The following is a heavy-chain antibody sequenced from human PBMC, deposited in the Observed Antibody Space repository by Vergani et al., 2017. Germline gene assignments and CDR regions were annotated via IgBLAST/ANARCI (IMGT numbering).Heavy chain of an antibody. CDR3: ARHDSGHYDSSYYGLDV. D-gene: IGHD3-16*01. Sequence: QLQLHKSGPGLVKPSETLSLPCTLSGGSISSSSHFWGWLRQTPGKGLEWIGSIYYSGSTYYNPSLKSRVSISVDTSKNQFSLKLSSVTAADSAVYYCARHDSGHYDSSYYGLDVWGQGTTVTVSS. CDR2: IYYSGST. CDR1: GGSISSSSHF. V-gene: IGHV4-39*01. J-gene: IGHJ6*02.